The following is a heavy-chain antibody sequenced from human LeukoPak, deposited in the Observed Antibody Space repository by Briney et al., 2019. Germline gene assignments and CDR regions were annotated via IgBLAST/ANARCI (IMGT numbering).Heavy chain of an antibody. D-gene: IGHD3-16*01. CDR3: ARDTGD. J-gene: IGHJ4*02. CDR1: GFTFSSYA. V-gene: IGHV3-30*01. CDR2: ISYDGSNK. Sequence: GGSLRLSCAASGFTFSSYAMHWVRQAPGKGLEWVAVISYDGSNKYYADSVKGRFTISRDNSKNTPYLQMNSLRAEDTAVYYCARDTGDGGQGTLVTVSS.